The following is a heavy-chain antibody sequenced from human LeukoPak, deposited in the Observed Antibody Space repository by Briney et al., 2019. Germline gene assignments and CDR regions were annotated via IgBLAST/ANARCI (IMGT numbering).Heavy chain of an antibody. J-gene: IGHJ4*02. D-gene: IGHD3-10*01. CDR3: ARESMVRGVIVPDY. V-gene: IGHV3-21*01. CDR2: ISSSSSYI. CDR1: GFTFSSYS. Sequence: GGSLRLSCAASGFTFSSYSMNWVRQAPGKGLEWVSSISSSSSYIYYADSVKGRFTISRDNAKNSLYLQMNSLRAEDTAVYYCARESMVRGVIVPDYWGQGTLVTVSS.